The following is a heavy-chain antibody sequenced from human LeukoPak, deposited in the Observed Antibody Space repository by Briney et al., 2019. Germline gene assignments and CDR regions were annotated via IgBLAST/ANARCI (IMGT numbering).Heavy chain of an antibody. J-gene: IGHJ4*02. CDR2: IKPSGGRT. Sequence: AAVKVSFKASGYTFTSYYMHGVRQAPGQGVEGMGIIKPSGGRTSYAQKFQGRVNMTRDKSTSTVYMELSSLRSEDTAVYYCAIIAVAAYSFDYWGQGTLVTVSS. D-gene: IGHD6-19*01. V-gene: IGHV1-46*01. CDR1: GYTFTSYY. CDR3: AIIAVAAYSFDY.